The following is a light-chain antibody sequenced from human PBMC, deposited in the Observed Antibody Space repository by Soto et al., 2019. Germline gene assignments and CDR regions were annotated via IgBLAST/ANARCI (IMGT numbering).Light chain of an antibody. CDR1: SSDVGAYDY. J-gene: IGLJ2*01. V-gene: IGLV2-14*01. CDR2: EVS. CDR3: TSYTSSGTVV. Sequence: QSALTQPASVSGSPGQSITISCTGTSSDVGAYDYVSWYQHHPGKAPKLMIYEVSNRPSGVSNRFSGSKSGNTASLTISGLQAEDETDYYCTSYTSSGTVVFGGGTKVTVL.